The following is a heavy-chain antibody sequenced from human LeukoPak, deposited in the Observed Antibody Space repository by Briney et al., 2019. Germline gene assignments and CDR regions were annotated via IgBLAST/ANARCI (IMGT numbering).Heavy chain of an antibody. Sequence: ASVKVSCKASGYTFTSYYMHWVRQAPGQGLQWMGWINPNSGGTDYAQKFQGRVTMTRDTSISTAYMELSRLKSDDTAMYYCARSCSGGSCYPPNWFDPWGQGTLVTVSS. D-gene: IGHD2-15*01. J-gene: IGHJ5*02. V-gene: IGHV1-2*02. CDR1: GYTFTSYY. CDR3: ARSCSGGSCYPPNWFDP. CDR2: INPNSGGT.